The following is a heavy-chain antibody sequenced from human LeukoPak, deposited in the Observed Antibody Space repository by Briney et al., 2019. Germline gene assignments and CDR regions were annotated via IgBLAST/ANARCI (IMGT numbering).Heavy chain of an antibody. V-gene: IGHV1-69*05. CDR3: ARWAGFCTTNNCYNPFDY. Sequence: SVKVSSKASGGTFSSYTISWVRQAPGQGLEWMGGIIPIFGTTTYAQKFQGRVTVITDASTSTVYMELSSLRSEDTAVYYCARWAGFCTTNNCYNPFDYWGQGTLVTVSS. CDR2: IIPIFGTT. CDR1: GGTFSSYT. J-gene: IGHJ4*02. D-gene: IGHD2-2*02.